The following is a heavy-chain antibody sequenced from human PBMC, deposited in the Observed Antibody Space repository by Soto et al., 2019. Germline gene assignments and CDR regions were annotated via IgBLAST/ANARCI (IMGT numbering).Heavy chain of an antibody. D-gene: IGHD2-15*01. J-gene: IGHJ5*02. CDR3: ARGDRFRCSVDRCLSDGLFLS. V-gene: IGHV3-48*02. CDR1: GFTFGIYS. Sequence: EVQLVESGGGLVQRGGSLRLSCAASGFTFGIYSMNWVRQAPGKGLEWISYINGSSSTMYYADSVKGRFIISRDNADNSLYLQMNSVRDADTAVYYCARGDRFRCSVDRCLSDGLFLSWGQGTLVTVSS. CDR2: INGSSSTM.